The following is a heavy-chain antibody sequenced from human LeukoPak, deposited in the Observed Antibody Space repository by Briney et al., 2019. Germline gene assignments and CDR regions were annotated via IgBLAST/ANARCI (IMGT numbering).Heavy chain of an antibody. D-gene: IGHD6-6*01. CDR2: IRYDGSNK. V-gene: IGHV3-30*02. J-gene: IGHJ3*02. CDR1: GFTFSSYG. CDR3: AKDKGQARPDAFDI. Sequence: GGSLRLSCAASGFTFSSYGMHWVRQAPGKGLEWVAFIRYDGSNKYYADSVKGRFTISRDNSKNTLYLQMNSLRAEDTAVYYCAKDKGQARPDAFDIWGQGTMVTVSS.